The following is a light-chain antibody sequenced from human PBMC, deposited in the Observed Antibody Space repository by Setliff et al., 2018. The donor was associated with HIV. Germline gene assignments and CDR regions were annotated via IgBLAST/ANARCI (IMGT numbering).Light chain of an antibody. V-gene: IGLV2-23*01. J-gene: IGLJ1*01. Sequence: QSALTQPVSVSWSPGQSITISCTGTSSDIGRYNLASWYQQYPGKAPKLMIYQATKRPSGVSNRFSGSKSGNTASLTISGLQAEDEADYYCCSNTGSNTYVFGTGTKVTVL. CDR1: SSDIGRYNL. CDR3: CSNTGSNTYV. CDR2: QAT.